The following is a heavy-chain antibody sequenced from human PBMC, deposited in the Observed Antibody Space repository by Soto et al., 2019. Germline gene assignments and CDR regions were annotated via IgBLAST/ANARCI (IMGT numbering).Heavy chain of an antibody. D-gene: IGHD6-13*01. V-gene: IGHV4-59*01. CDR2: IYYSGST. CDR1: GGSISSYY. CDR3: ARDLAAAGTGGDWFDP. J-gene: IGHJ5*02. Sequence: QVQLQESGPGLVKPSETLSLTCTVSGGSISSYYWSWIRQPPGKGLEWIGYIYYSGSTNYNPSLKRRVTISVDTSKNQFSLKLSSVTAADTAVYYCARDLAAAGTGGDWFDPWGQGTLVTVSS.